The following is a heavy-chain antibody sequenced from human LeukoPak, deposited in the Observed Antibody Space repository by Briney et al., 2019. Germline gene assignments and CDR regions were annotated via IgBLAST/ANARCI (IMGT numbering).Heavy chain of an antibody. CDR2: IHDSGTT. Sequence: SETLSLTCTVSGGSLSGSYWNWIRQPPGKGLEWIGCIHDSGTTNYNPSLKSRATISLHTSKNQFSLRLTSVTAADTAVYYCAIEHDGATYSNLWGQGTLVAVSS. CDR1: GGSLSGSY. J-gene: IGHJ5*02. D-gene: IGHD5-12*01. V-gene: IGHV4-59*01. CDR3: AIEHDGATYSNL.